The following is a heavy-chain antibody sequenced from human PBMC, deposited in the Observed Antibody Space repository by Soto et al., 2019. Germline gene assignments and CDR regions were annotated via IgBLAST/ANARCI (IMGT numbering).Heavy chain of an antibody. D-gene: IGHD3-3*01. J-gene: IGHJ4*02. CDR1: GGSFSGYY. V-gene: IGHV4-34*01. Sequence: SETLSLTCAVYGGSFSGYYWSWIRQPPGKGLEWIGEINHSGSTYSTYYNPSLKSRVTISVDTSKSQFSLNLRSVTAADTAVYYCASPRQGNYDFLSGYYALDYWGQGTLVTVSS. CDR2: INHSGST. CDR3: ASPRQGNYDFLSGYYALDY.